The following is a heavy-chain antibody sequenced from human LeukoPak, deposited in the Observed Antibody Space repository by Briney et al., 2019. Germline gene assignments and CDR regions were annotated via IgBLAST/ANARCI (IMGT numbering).Heavy chain of an antibody. CDR2: ISAYSGNT. CDR3: ARVSLETSMVYYYMDV. Sequence: ASVKVSCKASGYTFTSYGISWVRQAPGQGLEWLGWISAYSGNTNYAQKLQGRVTLTTETPTNTAHMDLRSLRSDDTAVYFCARVSLETSMVYYYMDVWGKGTTVTVSS. V-gene: IGHV1-18*01. CDR1: GYTFTSYG. D-gene: IGHD5-18*01. J-gene: IGHJ6*03.